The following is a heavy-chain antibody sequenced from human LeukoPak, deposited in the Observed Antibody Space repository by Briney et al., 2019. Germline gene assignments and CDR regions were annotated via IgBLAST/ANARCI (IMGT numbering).Heavy chain of an antibody. V-gene: IGHV4-38-2*02. D-gene: IGHD6-13*01. CDR1: GYSISSGYY. J-gene: IGHJ4*02. CDR2: IYHSGST. Sequence: PSETLSLTCTVSGYSISSGYYWGWIRQPPGKGLEWIGSIYHSGSTCYNPSLKSRVTISVDTSKNQFSLKVSSVTAADTAVYYCARLYSSSWFDYWGQGTLVTVSS. CDR3: ARLYSSSWFDY.